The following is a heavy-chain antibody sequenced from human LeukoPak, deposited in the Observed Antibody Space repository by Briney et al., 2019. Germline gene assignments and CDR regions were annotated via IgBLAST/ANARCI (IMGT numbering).Heavy chain of an antibody. V-gene: IGHV4-34*01. J-gene: IGHJ5*02. D-gene: IGHD3-10*01. CDR3: ARGSRYYGSGSLRRNWFDP. CDR1: GGSFSGYY. CDR2: INHSGST. Sequence: SETLSLTCAVYGGSFSGYYWSWIRQPPGKGLEWIGEINHSGSTNYNPSLKSRVTISVDTSKNQFSLKLSSVTAADTAVYYCARGSRYYGSGSLRRNWFDPWGQGTLVTVSS.